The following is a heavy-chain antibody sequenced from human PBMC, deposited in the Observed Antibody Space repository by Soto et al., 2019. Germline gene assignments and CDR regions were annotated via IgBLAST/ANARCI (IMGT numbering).Heavy chain of an antibody. CDR2: IYPGDSDT. V-gene: IGHV5-51*01. CDR3: ARLGSYSSSWSPPPGSAMDV. Sequence: GESLKISCKGSGYSFTSYWIGWVRQMPGKGLEWMGIIYPGDSDTRYSPSFQGQVTISADKSISTAYLQWSSLKASDTAMYYCARLGSYSSSWSPPPGSAMDVWGQGTTVTVSS. CDR1: GYSFTSYW. D-gene: IGHD6-13*01. J-gene: IGHJ6*02.